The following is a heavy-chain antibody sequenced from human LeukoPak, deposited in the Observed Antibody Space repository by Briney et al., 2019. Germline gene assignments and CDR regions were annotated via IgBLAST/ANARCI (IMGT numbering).Heavy chain of an antibody. V-gene: IGHV3-33*01. CDR2: IWYDGSNK. D-gene: IGHD6-19*01. CDR1: GFTFSSYG. CDR3: ARDSAPYSSGWYHYFDY. J-gene: IGHJ4*02. Sequence: GGSLRLSCAASGFTFSSYGMHWVRQAPGKGLEWVAVIWYDGSNKYYADSVKGRFTISRDNSKNTLSLQMNSLRAEDTAVYYCARDSAPYSSGWYHYFDYWGQGTLVTVSS.